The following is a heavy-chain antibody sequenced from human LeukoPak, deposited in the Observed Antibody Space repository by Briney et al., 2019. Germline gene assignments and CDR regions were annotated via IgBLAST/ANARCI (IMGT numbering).Heavy chain of an antibody. CDR2: IYYSGST. Sequence: SETLSLTCTVSGGSISSSSYYRGWIRQPPGKGLEWIGYIYYSGSTNYNPSLKSRVTISVDTSKNQFSLKLSSVTAADTAVYYCARAEYLKVFDIWGQGTMVTVSS. V-gene: IGHV4-61*05. D-gene: IGHD2/OR15-2a*01. J-gene: IGHJ3*02. CDR3: ARAEYLKVFDI. CDR1: GGSISSSSYY.